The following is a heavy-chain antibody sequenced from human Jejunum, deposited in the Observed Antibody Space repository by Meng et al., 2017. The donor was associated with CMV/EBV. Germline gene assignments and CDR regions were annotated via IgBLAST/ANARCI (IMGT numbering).Heavy chain of an antibody. J-gene: IGHJ4*02. V-gene: IGHV7-4-1*02. CDR3: ATKIAVAGFDY. Sequence: SCEASGYTFNDYPIQWVRQAPGQGLEWMGWINTNTGNPTYAQGFTGRFVFSLDTSVSTAYLQITSLKAGDTAKYFCATKIAVAGFDYWGQGTLVTVSS. CDR1: GYTFNDYP. D-gene: IGHD6-19*01. CDR2: INTNTGNP.